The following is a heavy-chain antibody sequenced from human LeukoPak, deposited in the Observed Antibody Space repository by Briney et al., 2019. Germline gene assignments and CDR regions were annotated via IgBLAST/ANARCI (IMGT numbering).Heavy chain of an antibody. V-gene: IGHV1-46*03. J-gene: IGHJ4*02. Sequence: ASVKVSCKASGYTFTSYYMHWVRQAPGQGLEWMGIINPSGGSTSYAQKFQGRVTMTRDMSTSTVYMELSSLRSEDTAVYYCAREGFGELLVTPGYFDYWGQGTLVTVSS. CDR2: INPSGGST. D-gene: IGHD3-10*01. CDR3: AREGFGELLVTPGYFDY. CDR1: GYTFTSYY.